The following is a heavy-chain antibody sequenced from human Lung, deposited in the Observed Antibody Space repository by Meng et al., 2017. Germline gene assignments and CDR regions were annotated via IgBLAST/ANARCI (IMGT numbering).Heavy chain of an antibody. Sequence: QLQLHPWGAGLLKPSETLSLTCVVSGGSFSDYYWSWIRQPPGKGLEWIGEINHSGSTNYNPSLESRATISVDTSQNNLSLKLSSVTAADSAVYYCARGPTTMAHDFDYWGQGTLVTVSS. CDR1: GGSFSDYY. CDR2: INHSGST. V-gene: IGHV4-34*01. CDR3: ARGPTTMAHDFDY. J-gene: IGHJ4*02. D-gene: IGHD4-11*01.